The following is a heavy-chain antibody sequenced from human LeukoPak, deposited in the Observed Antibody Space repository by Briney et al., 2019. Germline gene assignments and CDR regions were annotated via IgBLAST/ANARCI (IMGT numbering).Heavy chain of an antibody. Sequence: SETLSLTCTVSGGSINNYYWNWIRQPAGKGLEWIGRIDTDGKTYYNPSLMSRITMSIDTSKNQFSLKLSSMTAADTAMYYCARSNSGLLDYWGQGTLVTVSS. CDR3: ARSNSGLLDY. V-gene: IGHV4-4*07. D-gene: IGHD6-19*01. J-gene: IGHJ4*02. CDR1: GGSINNYY. CDR2: IDTDGKT.